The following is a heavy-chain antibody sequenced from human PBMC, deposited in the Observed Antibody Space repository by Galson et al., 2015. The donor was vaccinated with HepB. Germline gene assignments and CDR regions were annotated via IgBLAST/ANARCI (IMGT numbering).Heavy chain of an antibody. CDR2: ISSNGGST. CDR1: GFTFSSDA. J-gene: IGHJ4*02. Sequence: SLRLSCAASGFTFSSDAMHWVRQAPGKGLEYVSAISSNGGSTYYADSVKGRFTISRDNSKNTLYLQMSSLRAEDTAVYYCVKGLADHFDYWGQGPLVTVSS. V-gene: IGHV3-64D*06. CDR3: VKGLADHFDY.